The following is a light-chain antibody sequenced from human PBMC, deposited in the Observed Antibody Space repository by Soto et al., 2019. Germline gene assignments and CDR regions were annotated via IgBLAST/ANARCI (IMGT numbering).Light chain of an antibody. CDR2: SAS. CDR3: QQSSTTPWT. CDR1: QDIDIF. Sequence: DIQLTQSPSSLSASVGDRVTMTCRASQDIDIFLNWYQQKPGKAPKLLMHSASRLQSGVPSRFTGGGSGTDFTLVITSLQPDDLATYYCQQSSTTPWTFGQGT. V-gene: IGKV1-39*01. J-gene: IGKJ1*01.